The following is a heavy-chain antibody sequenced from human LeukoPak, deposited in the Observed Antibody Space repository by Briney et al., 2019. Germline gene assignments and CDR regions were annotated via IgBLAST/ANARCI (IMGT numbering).Heavy chain of an antibody. J-gene: IGHJ4*02. CDR1: GHPFTGYY. CDR3: ARDWARHYDFWSAPGFDY. V-gene: IGHV1-2*02. D-gene: IGHD3-3*01. Sequence: GASVKVSCKASGHPFTGYYIHWVRQAPGQGLEWMGWINPSSGGTDYAQKLQGRVTMTTDTSTSTAYMELRSLRSDDTAVYYCARDWARHYDFWSAPGFDYWGQGTLVTVSS. CDR2: INPSSGGT.